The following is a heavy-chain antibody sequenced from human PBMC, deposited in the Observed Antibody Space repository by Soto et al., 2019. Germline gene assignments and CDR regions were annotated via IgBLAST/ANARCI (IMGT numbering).Heavy chain of an antibody. CDR2: IYYSGST. D-gene: IGHD3-16*02. CDR3: ARAPYDYIWGSYRDWYFDL. V-gene: IGHV4-59*01. Sequence: QVQLQESGPGLVKPSETLSLTCTVSGGSISSYYWSWIRQPPGKGLEWIGYIYYSGSTNYNPSLTSPVTTSVDTPQNQFSLKLSSVTDADTAVYYCARAPYDYIWGSYRDWYFDLWGRGTLVTVSS. CDR1: GGSISSYY. J-gene: IGHJ2*01.